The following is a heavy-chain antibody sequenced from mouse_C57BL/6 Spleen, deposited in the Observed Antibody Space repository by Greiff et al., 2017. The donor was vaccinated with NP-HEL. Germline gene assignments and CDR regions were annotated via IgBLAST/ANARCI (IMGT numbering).Heavy chain of an antibody. CDR2: IHPNSGST. J-gene: IGHJ1*03. CDR3: ARPTAHWYFDV. V-gene: IGHV1-64*01. CDR1: GYTFTSYW. Sequence: VQLQESGAELVKPGASVKLSCKASGYTFTSYWMHWVKQRPGQGLEWIGMIHPNSGSTNYNEKFKSKATLTVDKSSSTAYMQLSSLTSEDSAVYYCARPTAHWYFDVWGTGTTVTVSS. D-gene: IGHD1-2*01.